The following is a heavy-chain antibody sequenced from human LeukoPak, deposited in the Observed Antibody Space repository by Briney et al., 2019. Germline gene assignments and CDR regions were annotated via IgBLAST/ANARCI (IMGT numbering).Heavy chain of an antibody. D-gene: IGHD4-17*01. CDR3: ARIPGDDY. CDR2: ISTTGSTI. Sequence: GGSLRLSCAASGFSFSSYGMNWVRQAPGKGLEWISYISTTGSTIYYADSVKGRFTISRDNAKNSLYMQMNSLRDEDTAVYYCARIPGDDYWGQGTLVTVSS. CDR1: GFSFSSYG. V-gene: IGHV3-48*02. J-gene: IGHJ4*02.